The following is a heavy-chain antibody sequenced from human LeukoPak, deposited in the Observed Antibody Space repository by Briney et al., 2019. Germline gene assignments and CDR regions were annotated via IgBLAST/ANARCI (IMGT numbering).Heavy chain of an antibody. V-gene: IGHV4-30-4*01. Sequence: SETLSLTSTVSGGSISSGDYYSSWIRQPPGKGLEWIGYIYYSGSTYYNPSLKSRVTISVDTSKNQFSLKLSSVTAADTAVYYCARERTYQLLGFDPWGQGTLVTVSS. D-gene: IGHD2-2*01. CDR2: IYYSGST. CDR1: GGSISSGDYY. CDR3: ARERTYQLLGFDP. J-gene: IGHJ5*02.